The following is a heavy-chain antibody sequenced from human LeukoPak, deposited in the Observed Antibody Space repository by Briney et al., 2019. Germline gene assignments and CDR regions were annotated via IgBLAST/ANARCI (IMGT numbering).Heavy chain of an antibody. D-gene: IGHD2-21*02. J-gene: IGHJ4*02. CDR3: AREGGVVTTIVFDC. CDR2: INIDGSTT. Sequence: GGSLRLSCAASGFTFRSHWMHWVRQAPGKGLVWVSRINIDGSTTTYADSVKGRFTIFRDNAKNTLYLQMNSLRAEDTAVYYCAREGGVVTTIVFDCWGQGTLVTVSS. V-gene: IGHV3-74*01. CDR1: GFTFRSHW.